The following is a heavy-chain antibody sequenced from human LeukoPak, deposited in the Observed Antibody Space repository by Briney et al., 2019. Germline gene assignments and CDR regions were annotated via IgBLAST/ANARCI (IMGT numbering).Heavy chain of an antibody. J-gene: IGHJ3*02. D-gene: IGHD6-19*01. CDR2: INTNTGNP. Sequence: VRDARRHKQKWMGWINTNTGNPTYAQGFTGRFVFSLDTSVSTAYLQISSLKAEDTAVYYCARGLYSSGWYAFDIWGQGTMVTVSS. CDR3: ARGLYSSGWYAFDI. V-gene: IGHV7-4-1*02.